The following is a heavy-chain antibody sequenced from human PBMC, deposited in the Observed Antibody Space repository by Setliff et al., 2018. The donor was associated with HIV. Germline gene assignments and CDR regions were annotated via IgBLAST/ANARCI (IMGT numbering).Heavy chain of an antibody. J-gene: IGHJ4*02. V-gene: IGHV1-2*02. D-gene: IGHD3-10*01. Sequence: ASVKVSCKSSGYTFTDYFIHWVRQAPGQGLEWMGWISPDNGNTRISQRFRGSVTMTRDRSINTAYMELSGLTSDDTAIYYCTKGVQRFRPYYFDYWGQGTLVTVSS. CDR3: TKGVQRFRPYYFDY. CDR1: GYTFTDYF. CDR2: ISPDNGNT.